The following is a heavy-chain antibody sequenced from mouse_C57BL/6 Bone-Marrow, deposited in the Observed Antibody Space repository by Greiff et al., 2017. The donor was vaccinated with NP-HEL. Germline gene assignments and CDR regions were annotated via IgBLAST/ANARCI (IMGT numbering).Heavy chain of an antibody. Sequence: QVQLQQPGAELVKPGASVKVSCKASGYTFTSYWMHWVKQRPGQGLEWIGRIHPSDSDTNYNQKFKGKATLTVDKSSSTAYMQLSSLTSEDSAVYYCAIGTLPYYGSSLWYFDVWGTGTTVTVSS. V-gene: IGHV1-74*01. D-gene: IGHD1-1*01. CDR1: GYTFTSYW. J-gene: IGHJ1*03. CDR2: IHPSDSDT. CDR3: AIGTLPYYGSSLWYFDV.